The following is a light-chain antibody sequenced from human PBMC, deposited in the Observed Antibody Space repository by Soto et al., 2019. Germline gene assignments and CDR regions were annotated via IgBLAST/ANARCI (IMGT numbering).Light chain of an antibody. V-gene: IGKV1-5*03. CDR1: QSISTW. J-gene: IGKJ4*01. CDR2: KAS. Sequence: DIQMTQSPSTLSASVGDRVTITCRASQSISTWLAWYQQKPGKAPKLLIYKASSLESGVPSRFSDSGSGTEFTLTICSLQPDDFATYHCQQYNTYPLTFGGGTTVEIK. CDR3: QQYNTYPLT.